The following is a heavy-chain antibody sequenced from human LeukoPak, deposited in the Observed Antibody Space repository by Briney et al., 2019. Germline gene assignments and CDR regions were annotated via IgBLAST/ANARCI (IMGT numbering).Heavy chain of an antibody. D-gene: IGHD3-9*01. CDR2: VYSGITT. CDR3: ARLGGVGRYFDWLFPPHMDV. CDR1: GFIVGDTH. Sequence: HPGGSLRLSCAGSGFIVGDTHMTWVRQAPGKGLEWVSLVYSGITTHYADSVKGRFSISRDHSNNILYLQMNTLRAEDTAVYHCARLGGVGRYFDWLFPPHMDVWGKGTTVTVSS. V-gene: IGHV3-53*01. J-gene: IGHJ6*03.